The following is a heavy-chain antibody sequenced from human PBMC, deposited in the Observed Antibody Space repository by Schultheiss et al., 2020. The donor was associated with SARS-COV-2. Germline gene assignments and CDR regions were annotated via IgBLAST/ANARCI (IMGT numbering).Heavy chain of an antibody. D-gene: IGHD3-3*01. J-gene: IGHJ6*02. Sequence: SETLSLTCTVSGGSISSGGYYWSWIRQHPGKGLEWIGYIYYSGSTNYNPSLKSRVTISVDTSKNQFSLKLSSVTAADTAVYYCARDRFLEGYYYYGMDVWGQGTTVTVSS. CDR3: ARDRFLEGYYYYGMDV. CDR1: GGSISSGGYY. V-gene: IGHV4-61*08. CDR2: IYYSGST.